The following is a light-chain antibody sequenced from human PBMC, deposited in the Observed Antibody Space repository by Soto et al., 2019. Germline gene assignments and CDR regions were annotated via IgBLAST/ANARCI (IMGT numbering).Light chain of an antibody. CDR3: QQSYITPPFT. CDR1: QSISSY. Sequence: EIKLTQSPSSLSASVGDRVTITCRASQSISSYLNWYQQKPGKAPTLLIYAASSLQSGVPSRFSGSGSGTDFTLTISSLQPEDFATYYCQQSYITPPFTFGQGTRLEIK. CDR2: AAS. V-gene: IGKV1-39*01. J-gene: IGKJ5*01.